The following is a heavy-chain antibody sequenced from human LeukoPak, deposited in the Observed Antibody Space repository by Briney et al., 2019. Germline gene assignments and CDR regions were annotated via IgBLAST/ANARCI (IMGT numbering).Heavy chain of an antibody. D-gene: IGHD3-10*01. CDR3: ARVTGSGSPPYYYYMDV. CDR1: GGTFSSYT. CDR2: IIPLFGTP. V-gene: IGHV1-69*06. J-gene: IGHJ6*03. Sequence: GASVKVSCKASGGTFSSYTISWVRQAPGQGLEWMGGIIPLFGTPDYAQKFQDRLTITADKSTSTAYMELSSLRSEDTAVYYCARVTGSGSPPYYYYMDVWGKGTTVTVSS.